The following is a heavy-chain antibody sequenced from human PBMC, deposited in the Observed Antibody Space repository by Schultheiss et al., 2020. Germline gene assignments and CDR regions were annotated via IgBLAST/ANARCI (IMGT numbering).Heavy chain of an antibody. J-gene: IGHJ5*02. D-gene: IGHD3-10*01. Sequence: GGSLRLSCAASGFTFSSYSMNWVRQAPGKGLEWVSYISSSSSTIYYADSVKGRFTISRDNAKNSLYLQMNSLRDEDTAVYYCARDSEYYYGSGSYYIRWFDPWGQGTLVTVSS. CDR1: GFTFSSYS. V-gene: IGHV3-48*02. CDR2: ISSSSSTI. CDR3: ARDSEYYYGSGSYYIRWFDP.